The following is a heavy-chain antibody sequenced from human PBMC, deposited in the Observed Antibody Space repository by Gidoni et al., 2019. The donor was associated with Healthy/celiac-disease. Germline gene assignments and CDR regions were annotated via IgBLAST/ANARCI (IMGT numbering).Heavy chain of an antibody. J-gene: IGHJ2*01. Sequence: GLEWMGGFDPEDGETIYAQKFQGRVTMTEDTSTDTAYMELSSLRSEDTAVYYCATPFSTVATRVWYFDLWGRGTLVTVSS. CDR3: ATPFSTVATRVWYFDL. D-gene: IGHD4-17*01. CDR2: FDPEDGET. V-gene: IGHV1-24*01.